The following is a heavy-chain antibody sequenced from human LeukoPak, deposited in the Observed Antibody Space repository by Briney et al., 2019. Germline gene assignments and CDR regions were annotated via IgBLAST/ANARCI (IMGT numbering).Heavy chain of an antibody. CDR3: ARDVAGQLDY. CDR2: IYSGGST. V-gene: IGHV3-53*01. D-gene: IGHD2-21*01. Sequence: GGSLRLSCAASGFTVSSNYMSWVRQAPGKGLEWASVIYSGGSTYYADSVKGRFTISRDNSKNTLYLQMNSLRAEDTAVYYCARDVAGQLDYWGQGTLVTVSS. J-gene: IGHJ4*02. CDR1: GFTVSSNY.